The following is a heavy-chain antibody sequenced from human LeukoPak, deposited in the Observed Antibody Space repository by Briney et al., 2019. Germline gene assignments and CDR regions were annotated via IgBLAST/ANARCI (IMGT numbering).Heavy chain of an antibody. CDR1: GFTFSSYG. CDR2: ISYDGSNK. V-gene: IGHV3-30*18. J-gene: IGHJ4*02. Sequence: PGRSLRLSCAASGFTFSSYGMHWVRQAPGKGLEWVAVISYDGSNKYYADSVKGRFTISRDNSKNTLYLQMNSLRAEDTAVYYCAKDLTVIAAAGSRYYFDYWGQGTLVTVSS. D-gene: IGHD6-13*01. CDR3: AKDLTVIAAAGSRYYFDY.